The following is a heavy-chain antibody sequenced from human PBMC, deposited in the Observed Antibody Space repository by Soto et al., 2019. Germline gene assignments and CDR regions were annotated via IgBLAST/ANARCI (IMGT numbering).Heavy chain of an antibody. CDR3: ARSSPIAAAGTYLTGYFDL. CDR2: IIPIFGTA. Sequence: GASVKVSCKASGYTFTSYAISWVRQAPGQRLEWMGGIIPIFGTANYAQKFQGRVTITADESTSTAYMELSSLRSEDTAVYYCARSSPIAAAGTYLTGYFDLWGRGTLVTVSS. V-gene: IGHV1-69*13. D-gene: IGHD6-13*01. J-gene: IGHJ2*01. CDR1: GYTFTSYA.